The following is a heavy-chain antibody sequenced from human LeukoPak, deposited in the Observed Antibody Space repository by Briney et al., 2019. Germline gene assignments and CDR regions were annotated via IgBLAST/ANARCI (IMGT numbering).Heavy chain of an antibody. CDR2: IYSGGST. D-gene: IGHD6-6*01. CDR1: GFTFSSYG. Sequence: PGGSLRLSCAASGFTFSSYGMHWVRQAPGKGLEWVSVIYSGGSTYYADSVKGRFTISRHTSKNTLYLQMNSLRAEDTAVYYCARVGSTSSGEFGYWGQGTLVTVSS. V-gene: IGHV3-53*04. CDR3: ARVGSTSSGEFGY. J-gene: IGHJ4*02.